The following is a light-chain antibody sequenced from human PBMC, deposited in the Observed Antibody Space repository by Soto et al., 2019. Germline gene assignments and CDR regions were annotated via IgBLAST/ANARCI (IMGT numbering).Light chain of an antibody. Sequence: EIVLTQSPGTLSLSPGERATLSCRASQSVTSSYLAWYQQKPGQAPRLLIYGASSRATGIPDRFSGSGSGTDFSLTISRLEPEGCAVYCCHQDRSSPLHTLGQGTKLEIK. V-gene: IGKV3-20*01. CDR2: GAS. CDR1: QSVTSSY. J-gene: IGKJ2*01. CDR3: HQDRSSPLHT.